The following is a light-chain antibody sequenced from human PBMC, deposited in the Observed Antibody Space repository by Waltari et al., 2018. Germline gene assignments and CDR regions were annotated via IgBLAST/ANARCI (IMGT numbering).Light chain of an antibody. CDR2: ASS. CDR3: QQYNKWPPT. CDR1: ESVNSD. J-gene: IGKJ4*01. V-gene: IGKV3-15*01. Sequence: EVLLTQSPVTLSVSPGEPATLSCRASESVNSDLAWYYQKHGQAPRLLMYASSARATGVPVRFTGSGFDTDFTLTISSLQSEDLGIYHCQQYNKWPPTFGGGTKVEIK.